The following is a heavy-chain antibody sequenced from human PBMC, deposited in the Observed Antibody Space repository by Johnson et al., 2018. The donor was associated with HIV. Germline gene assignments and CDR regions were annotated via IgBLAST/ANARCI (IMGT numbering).Heavy chain of an antibody. CDR3: AREALDAFDI. Sequence: QVQLVESGGGVVQPGRSLRLSCAASGFTFSSYGMHWVRQAPGKGLEWVAFIRYDGSTQYYVDSVKGRFTISRDNAKNSLYLQMNSLRAEDTAVYYCAREALDAFDIWGQGTMVTVSS. V-gene: IGHV3-33*01. CDR2: IRYDGSTQ. CDR1: GFTFSSYG. J-gene: IGHJ3*02.